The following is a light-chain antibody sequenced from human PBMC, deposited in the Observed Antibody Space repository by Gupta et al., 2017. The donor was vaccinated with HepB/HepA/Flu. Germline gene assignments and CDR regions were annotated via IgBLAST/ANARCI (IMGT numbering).Light chain of an antibody. J-gene: IGKJ4*01. CDR2: GAS. V-gene: IGKV3-15*01. CDR1: QSVSSN. CDR3: QQYNNWPLT. Sequence: EMVMTQSPATLSVSPGERATLSCRASQSVSSNLAWYQQKPGQAPRLLIYGASTRATGIPARCSGSGSGTEFTLTISSLQSEDFAVYYCQQYNNWPLTFGGGTKVEIK.